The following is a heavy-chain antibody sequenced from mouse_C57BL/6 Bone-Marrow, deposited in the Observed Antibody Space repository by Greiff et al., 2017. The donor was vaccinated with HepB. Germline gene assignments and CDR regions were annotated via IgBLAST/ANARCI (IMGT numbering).Heavy chain of an antibody. Sequence: EVKLVESGGDLVKPGGSLKLSCAASGFTFSSYGMSWVRQTPDKRLEWVATISSGGSYTYYPDSVKGRFTISRDNAKNTLYLQISSLKSEDTAMYYCARRLLLYFDYWGQGTTLTVSS. V-gene: IGHV5-6*02. D-gene: IGHD1-1*01. CDR2: ISSGGSYT. CDR3: ARRLLLYFDY. CDR1: GFTFSSYG. J-gene: IGHJ2*01.